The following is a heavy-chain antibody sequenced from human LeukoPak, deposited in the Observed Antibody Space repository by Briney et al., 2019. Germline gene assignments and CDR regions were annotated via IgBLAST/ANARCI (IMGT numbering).Heavy chain of an antibody. V-gene: IGHV4-39*01. CDR3: ARHVPGGQGYIVVVPAAILFDY. Sequence: SETLSLTCTVSGGSISSSSYYWGWIRQPPGKGLEWIGSIYYSGSTYYNPSLKSRVTISVDTSKNQFFLKLSSVTAADTAVYYCARHVPGGQGYIVVVPAAILFDYWGQGTLVTVSS. D-gene: IGHD2-2*02. CDR1: GGSISSSSYY. CDR2: IYYSGST. J-gene: IGHJ4*02.